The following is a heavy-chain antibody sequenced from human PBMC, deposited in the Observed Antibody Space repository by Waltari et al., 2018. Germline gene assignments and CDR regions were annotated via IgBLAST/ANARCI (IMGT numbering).Heavy chain of an antibody. J-gene: IGHJ4*02. Sequence: QVQLQESGPGLVKPSETLSLTCTVSGGSISSYYWSWIRQPAGKGLEWIGRIYTSGSTNYNPSLKGRVTMSVDTSKNQFSLKLSSVTAADTAVYYCARADYCSSTSCYFRVDYFDYWGQGTLVTVSS. CDR1: GGSISSYY. CDR2: IYTSGST. CDR3: ARADYCSSTSCYFRVDYFDY. V-gene: IGHV4-4*07. D-gene: IGHD2-2*01.